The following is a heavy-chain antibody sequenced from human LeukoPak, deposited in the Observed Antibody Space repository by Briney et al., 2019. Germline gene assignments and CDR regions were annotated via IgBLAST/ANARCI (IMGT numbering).Heavy chain of an antibody. J-gene: IGHJ4*02. Sequence: PGGSLRLSCAASGFTFSTYCMHWVRQAPGKGLEWVAVIWNDGSKKYYADSVKGRFTISRDNYKNVLYLQMNTLRVDDTAVYYCAKDRNIVIIPAAIEGFDHWGLGTLVTVSS. CDR2: IWNDGSKK. CDR1: GFTFSTYC. V-gene: IGHV3-33*06. CDR3: AKDRNIVIIPAAIEGFDH. D-gene: IGHD2-2*01.